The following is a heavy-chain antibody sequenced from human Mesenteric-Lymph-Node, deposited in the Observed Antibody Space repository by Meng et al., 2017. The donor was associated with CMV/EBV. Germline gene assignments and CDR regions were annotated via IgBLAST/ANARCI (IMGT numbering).Heavy chain of an antibody. CDR2: IYPGDSDT. V-gene: IGHV5-51*01. Sequence: GESLKISCKGSGYTFTNYWIGWVRQMPGKGLECMGIIYPGDSDTKYSPSFQGQVTISADKSISTAYLHWSSLKASDIATYYCAREGDRFDPWGQGTLVTVSS. J-gene: IGHJ5*02. CDR1: GYTFTNYW. CDR3: AREGDRFDP. D-gene: IGHD3-16*01.